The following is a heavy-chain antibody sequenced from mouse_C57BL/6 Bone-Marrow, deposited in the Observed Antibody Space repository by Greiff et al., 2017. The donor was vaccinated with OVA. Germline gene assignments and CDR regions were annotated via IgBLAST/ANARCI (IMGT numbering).Heavy chain of an antibody. CDR2: ISYDGSN. CDR1: GYSITSGYY. D-gene: IGHD1-1*01. V-gene: IGHV3-6*01. Sequence: ESGPGLVKPSQSLSLTCSVTGYSITSGYYWNWIRQFPGNKLEWMGYISYDGSNNYNPSLKNRISITRDTSKNQFFLKLNSVTTEDTATYYCARGIYYYGGWYFDVWGTGTTVTVSS. CDR3: ARGIYYYGGWYFDV. J-gene: IGHJ1*03.